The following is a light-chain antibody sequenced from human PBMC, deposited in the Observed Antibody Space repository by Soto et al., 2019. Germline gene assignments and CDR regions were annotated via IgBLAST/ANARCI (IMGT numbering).Light chain of an antibody. V-gene: IGLV7-43*01. CDR3: LLYYGGGLV. CDR1: AGAVTSGYY. Sequence: QAVVTQEPSLTVSPGGTVTLTCASSAGAVTSGYYPNWFQQKPGQPPRALIYSTTYKHSWTPARFSGSLLGGKAALTLSGVQPEDEPDYYCLLYYGGGLVFGGGTKLTVL. J-gene: IGLJ2*01. CDR2: STT.